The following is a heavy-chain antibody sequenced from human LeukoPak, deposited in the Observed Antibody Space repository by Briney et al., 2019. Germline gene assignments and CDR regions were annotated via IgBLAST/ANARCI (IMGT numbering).Heavy chain of an antibody. CDR1: GFTFSSYA. V-gene: IGHV3-23*01. D-gene: IGHD3-9*01. CDR3: AKGSTYYDILTGYTTPRFDY. J-gene: IGHJ4*02. CDR2: ISGSGGST. Sequence: PGGSLRLSCAASGFTFSSYAMSWVRQAPGKGLEWVSAISGSGGSTYYADSVKGRFTISRDNSKNTLYLQMNSLRAEDTAVYYCAKGSTYYDILTGYTTPRFDYWGQGTLVTVS.